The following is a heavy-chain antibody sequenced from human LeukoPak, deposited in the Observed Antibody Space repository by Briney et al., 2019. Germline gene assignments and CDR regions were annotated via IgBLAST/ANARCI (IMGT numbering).Heavy chain of an antibody. Sequence: GGSLRLSCAASGFTFSTYGMHWVRQAPGKGLEWVAFIRYDGSNKYYADSVKGRFTISRDSSKNTLYLQMNSLRAEDTAVYYCARHTVEQWLVLTMYDWFDPWGQGTLVTVSS. J-gene: IGHJ5*02. CDR3: ARHTVEQWLVLTMYDWFDP. V-gene: IGHV3-30*02. CDR2: IRYDGSNK. D-gene: IGHD6-19*01. CDR1: GFTFSTYG.